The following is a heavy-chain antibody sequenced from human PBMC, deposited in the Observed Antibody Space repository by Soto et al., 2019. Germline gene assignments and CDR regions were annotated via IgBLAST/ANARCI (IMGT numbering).Heavy chain of an antibody. Sequence: SETLSLTCTVSGGSIISDYWSWILQPPGKGLEWIGYIYYSGSTNYNPSLKSRVTISVDTSENQFSLKLSSVTAADTAVYYCARLRTYYYGSGSSGYYYYYGMDVWGQGTTVTVSS. CDR3: ARLRTYYYGSGSSGYYYYYGMDV. D-gene: IGHD3-10*01. J-gene: IGHJ6*02. CDR2: IYYSGST. CDR1: GGSIISDY. V-gene: IGHV4-59*01.